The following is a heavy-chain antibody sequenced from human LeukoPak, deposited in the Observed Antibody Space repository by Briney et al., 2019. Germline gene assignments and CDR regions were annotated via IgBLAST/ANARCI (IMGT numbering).Heavy chain of an antibody. J-gene: IGHJ4*02. CDR3: ARARQRITIFGVVISDTYFDY. CDR1: GGSFSGYY. D-gene: IGHD3-3*01. CDR2: INHSGST. Sequence: SETLSLTCAVYGGSFSGYYWSWIRQPPGKGLEWIGEINHSGSTNYNPSLKSRVTISVDTSKNQFSLKLSSVTAADTAVYYCARARQRITIFGVVISDTYFDYWGQGTLVTVSS. V-gene: IGHV4-34*01.